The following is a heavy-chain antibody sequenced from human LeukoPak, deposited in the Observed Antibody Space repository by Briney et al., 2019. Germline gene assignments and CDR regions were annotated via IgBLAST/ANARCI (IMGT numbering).Heavy chain of an antibody. V-gene: IGHV3-23*01. J-gene: IGHJ4*02. CDR2: ISGSGDNT. CDR1: GFTFSSYA. CDR3: ARGDNSGWRNVYYFDY. D-gene: IGHD6-19*01. Sequence: GGSLRLSCAASGFTFSSYAMSWVRQVPGKGLEWDSVISGSGDNTYYADSVKGRFTISRDNSKNMLYLQMNSLRAEDTAVYYCARGDNSGWRNVYYFDYWGQGTLVTVSS.